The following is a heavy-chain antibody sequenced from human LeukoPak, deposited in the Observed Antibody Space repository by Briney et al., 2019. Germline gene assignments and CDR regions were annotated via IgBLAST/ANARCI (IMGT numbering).Heavy chain of an antibody. V-gene: IGHV3-23*01. CDR1: GFTYSSYA. CDR3: AKEYCSSTSCSRGFDP. Sequence: GGSLRLSCAASGFTYSSYAMSRVRQAPGKGLEWVSDISGSGGSTYYADSVKGRFTISRDNSKNTLYLQMNSLRAEDTAVYYCAKEYCSSTSCSRGFDPWGQGTLVTVSS. J-gene: IGHJ5*02. D-gene: IGHD2-2*01. CDR2: ISGSGGST.